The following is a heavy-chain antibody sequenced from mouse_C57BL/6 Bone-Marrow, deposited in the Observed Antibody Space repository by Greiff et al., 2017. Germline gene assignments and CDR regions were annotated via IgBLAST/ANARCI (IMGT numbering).Heavy chain of an antibody. D-gene: IGHD1-1*01. Sequence: VQLPQPGAELVMPGASVKLSCKASGYTFTSYWMHWVKQRPGQGLEWIGEIDPSDSYTNYNQKFKGKSTVTVDKSSSTAYMQLSSLTSEDSAVYYGARTTTVVAGDYWGQGTTLTVSS. CDR2: IDPSDSYT. CDR3: ARTTTVVAGDY. V-gene: IGHV1-69*01. J-gene: IGHJ2*01. CDR1: GYTFTSYW.